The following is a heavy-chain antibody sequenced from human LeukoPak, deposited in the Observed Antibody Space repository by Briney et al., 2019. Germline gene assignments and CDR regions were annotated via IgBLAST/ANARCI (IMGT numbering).Heavy chain of an antibody. CDR2: ISGSGDST. CDR3: AKTRPLDSSSWSHGDY. D-gene: IGHD6-13*01. CDR1: GFTFSSYA. Sequence: GGSLRLSRAASGFTFSSYAMSWVRQAPGKGLEWVSAISGSGDSTYYGDSVKGRFTISRDNSKNTLYLQMNSLRAEDTAVYYCAKTRPLDSSSWSHGDYWGQGTLVTVSS. J-gene: IGHJ4*02. V-gene: IGHV3-23*01.